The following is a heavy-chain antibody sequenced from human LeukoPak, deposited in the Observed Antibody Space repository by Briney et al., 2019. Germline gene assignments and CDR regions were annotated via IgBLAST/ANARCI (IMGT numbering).Heavy chain of an antibody. V-gene: IGHV3-53*01. J-gene: IGHJ4*02. CDR1: GFTVSSSY. Sequence: GGSLRLSCAASGFTVSSSYMSWVRQAPGKGLEWVSVIYSGGFTYYADSVKGRFTISRDNSKNTLYLQMNSLRAEDTVVYYCAKTGNPATGDYWGQGTLVTVSS. CDR3: AKTGNPATGDY. CDR2: IYSGGFT. D-gene: IGHD1-1*01.